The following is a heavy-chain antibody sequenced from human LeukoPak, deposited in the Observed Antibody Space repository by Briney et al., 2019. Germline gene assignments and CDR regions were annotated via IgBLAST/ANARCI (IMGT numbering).Heavy chain of an antibody. Sequence: GGSLRFSCAASGFTFSSYAMSWVRQAPGKGLEWVSAISGSGGSTYYADSVKGRFTISRDNSKNTLYLQMNSLRAEDTAVYYCAKDQRIPAAIRHFDYWGQGTLVTVSS. CDR3: AKDQRIPAAIRHFDY. D-gene: IGHD2-2*02. CDR2: ISGSGGST. V-gene: IGHV3-23*01. J-gene: IGHJ4*02. CDR1: GFTFSSYA.